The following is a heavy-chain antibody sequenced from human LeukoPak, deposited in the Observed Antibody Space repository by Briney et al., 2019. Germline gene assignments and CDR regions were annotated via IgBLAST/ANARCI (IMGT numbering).Heavy chain of an antibody. V-gene: IGHV3-30*18. CDR1: GFTFSSYG. Sequence: PGRSLRLSCAASGFTFSSYGMHWVRQAPGKGLEWVAVISYDGSNKYYADSVKGRFTISRDNSKNTLYLQMNSLRAEDTAVYYCAKDPGYCSSTSCYAGNYFDYWGQGTLVTVSS. CDR3: AKDPGYCSSTSCYAGNYFDY. D-gene: IGHD2-2*03. J-gene: IGHJ4*02. CDR2: ISYDGSNK.